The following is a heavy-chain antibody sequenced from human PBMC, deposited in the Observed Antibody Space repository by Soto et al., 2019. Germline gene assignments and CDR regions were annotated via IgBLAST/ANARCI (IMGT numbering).Heavy chain of an antibody. V-gene: IGHV1-69*06. Sequence: QVQLVQSGAEAGKPGSSVKVSCRASGGIFSSFTISWVRQAPGQGLEWLGGIIPIFDTPTYAQNFQGRLTITADKSTNTVYMELSSPRSEDTAVYYCATHGATTMARGAMKHYYYVMDVWGQGTTVTVSS. CDR3: ATHGATTMARGAMKHYYYVMDV. CDR1: GGIFSSFT. J-gene: IGHJ6*02. CDR2: IIPIFDTP. D-gene: IGHD3-10*01.